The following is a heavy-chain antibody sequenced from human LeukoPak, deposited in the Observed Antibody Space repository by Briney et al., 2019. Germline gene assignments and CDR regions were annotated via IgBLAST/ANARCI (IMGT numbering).Heavy chain of an antibody. CDR2: INWDGSRT. D-gene: IGHD3-3*01. CDR1: GFTFEDYG. J-gene: IGHJ3*02. Sequence: GGSLRLSCAAAGFTFEDYGMSWVRQAPGKGLEWVSGINWDGSRTGYADSVKGRFTISRDNAKNSLHLQMNSLRAEDTALYHCVRLLNHDFWSGLSTPTMGAFDIWGQGTMVTVSS. V-gene: IGHV3-20*01. CDR3: VRLLNHDFWSGLSTPTMGAFDI.